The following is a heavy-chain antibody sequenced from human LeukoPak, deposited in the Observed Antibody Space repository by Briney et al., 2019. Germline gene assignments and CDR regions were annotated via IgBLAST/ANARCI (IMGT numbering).Heavy chain of an antibody. J-gene: IGHJ4*02. CDR2: IRYDESNK. D-gene: IGHD3-16*01. V-gene: IGHV3-30*02. Sequence: PGGSLRLSCAASAFTFSSYGMHWVRPAPGKGLEWGTFIRYDESNKYNADSVKGRFTISRDNSKNTLYLQMNSLRAEDTAVYYCARHRGDGDYFDYWGQGTLVTVSS. CDR3: ARHRGDGDYFDY. CDR1: AFTFSSYG.